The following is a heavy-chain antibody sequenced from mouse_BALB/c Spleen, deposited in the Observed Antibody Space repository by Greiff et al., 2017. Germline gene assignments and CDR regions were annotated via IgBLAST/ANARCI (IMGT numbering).Heavy chain of an antibody. CDR3: ATPHYGSSQAYAMDY. CDR2: INPSTGYT. J-gene: IGHJ4*01. D-gene: IGHD1-1*01. Sequence: VQLHQSGAELAKPGASVKMSCKASGYTFTSYWMHWVKQRPGQGLEWIGYINPSTGYTEYNQKFKDKATLTADKSSSTAYMQLSSLTSEDSAVYYCATPHYGSSQAYAMDYWGQGTSVTVSS. CDR1: GYTFTSYW. V-gene: IGHV1-7*01.